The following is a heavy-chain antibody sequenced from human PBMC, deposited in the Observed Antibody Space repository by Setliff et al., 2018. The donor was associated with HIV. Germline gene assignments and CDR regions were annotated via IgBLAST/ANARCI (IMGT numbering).Heavy chain of an antibody. J-gene: IGHJ6*02. CDR2: IYYSGST. CDR3: ARDLYSSGWYGLYYYGMDV. Sequence: SETLFLTCTVSGGSISSSSYYWGWIRQPPGKGLEWIGSIYYSGSTYYNPSLKSRVTISVDTSKNQFSLKLSSVTAADTAVYYCARDLYSSGWYGLYYYGMDVWGQGTTVTVSS. D-gene: IGHD6-19*01. V-gene: IGHV4-39*07. CDR1: GGSISSSSYY.